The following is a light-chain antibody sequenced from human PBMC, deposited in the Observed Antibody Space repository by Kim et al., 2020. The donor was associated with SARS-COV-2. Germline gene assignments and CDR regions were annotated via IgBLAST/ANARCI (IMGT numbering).Light chain of an antibody. J-gene: IGKJ3*01. CDR1: QDISTH. V-gene: IGKV1-33*01. Sequence: SIGDRVTITCQASQDISTHVNWYQQKPGKAPELLISDASTLEYGVPSRFSGSGSGTDFTFTISRLQPEDIASYYCQHYDDRPPFTFGPGTKVDIK. CDR3: QHYDDRPPFT. CDR2: DAS.